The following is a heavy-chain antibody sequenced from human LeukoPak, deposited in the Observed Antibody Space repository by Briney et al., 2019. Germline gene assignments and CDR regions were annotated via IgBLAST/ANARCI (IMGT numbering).Heavy chain of an antibody. CDR2: ISSSSTTI. J-gene: IGHJ4*02. D-gene: IGHD6-13*01. Sequence: GGSLRLSCAASGFTFSSYEMNWVRQAPGKGLEWLSYISSSSTTIYYADSVKGRFTISRDNAKNSLYLQMNSLRDDDTAVYYCAIDRSSTSRFDYWGQGALVTVSS. CDR1: GFTFSSYE. CDR3: AIDRSSTSRFDY. V-gene: IGHV3-48*02.